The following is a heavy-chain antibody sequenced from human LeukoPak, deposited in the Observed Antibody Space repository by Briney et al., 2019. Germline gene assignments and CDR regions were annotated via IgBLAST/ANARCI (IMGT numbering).Heavy chain of an antibody. Sequence: GASVKVSCKASGYTFTSYGISWVRQAPGQGPEWMGIINPSGGSTTYAQAFQGRVTMSRDMSTSTVYMELSSLRSEDTAVYYCARDGTPVLLDVGSQSFYLDIWGKGTTVTVSS. CDR3: ARDGTPVLLDVGSQSFYLDI. V-gene: IGHV1-46*01. J-gene: IGHJ6*03. CDR1: GYTFTSYG. D-gene: IGHD3/OR15-3a*01. CDR2: INPSGGST.